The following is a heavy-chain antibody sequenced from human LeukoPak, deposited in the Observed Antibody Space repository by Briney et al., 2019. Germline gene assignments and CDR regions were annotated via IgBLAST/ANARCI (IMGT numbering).Heavy chain of an antibody. CDR2: IYPGDSDT. CDR1: GYSFTSYW. D-gene: IGHD2-2*01. Sequence: GESLKISCKGSGYSFTSYWIGWVRQMPGKGLEWMGIIYPGDSDTRYSPSFQGQVTISADKSISTAYLQWSSLKASDTAMYYCASSHCSSTSCPLSYGMDVWGQGTTVTVSS. CDR3: ASSHCSSTSCPLSYGMDV. J-gene: IGHJ6*02. V-gene: IGHV5-51*01.